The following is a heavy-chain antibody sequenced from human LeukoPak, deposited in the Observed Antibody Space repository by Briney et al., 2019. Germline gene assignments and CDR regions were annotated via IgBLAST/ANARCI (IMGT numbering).Heavy chain of an antibody. J-gene: IGHJ3*02. V-gene: IGHV3-23*01. D-gene: IGHD3-16*01. CDR1: GFTFSSYA. Sequence: PGGSLRLSCAASGFTFSSYAMSWVRQAPGKGLEWVSAISGSGGSTYYADSVKGRFTISRDNSKNSLHLQMNSLRAEDTAVFYCARGGSYALDAFDIWGQGTMVTVSS. CDR3: ARGGSYALDAFDI. CDR2: ISGSGGST.